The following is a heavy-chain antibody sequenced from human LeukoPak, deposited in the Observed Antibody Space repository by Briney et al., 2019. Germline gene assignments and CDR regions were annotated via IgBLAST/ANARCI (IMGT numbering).Heavy chain of an antibody. V-gene: IGHV4-38-2*02. CDR3: ARDPGDIDY. Sequence: SETLSLTCTVSGYSISSGYYWGWIRPPPGKGLEWIGSIYHSGNTYYNPSLKSRVTISIDTSKNQFSLKVSSVTAADTAVYYCARDPGDIDYWGQGTLVTVSS. CDR2: IYHSGNT. D-gene: IGHD1-26*01. CDR1: GYSISSGYY. J-gene: IGHJ4*02.